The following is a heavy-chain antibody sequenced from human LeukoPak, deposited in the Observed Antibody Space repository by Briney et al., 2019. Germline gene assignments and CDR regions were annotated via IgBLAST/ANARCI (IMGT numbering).Heavy chain of an antibody. CDR2: INPSGGST. Sequence: ASVKVSCKASGYTFTSYYMHWVRQASGQGLEWMGIINPSGGSTSYAQKFQGRVTMTTDTSTSTAYMELRSLRSDDTAVYYCARVSSSGWYYYYGMDVWGQGTTVTVSS. J-gene: IGHJ6*02. CDR1: GYTFTSYY. CDR3: ARVSSSGWYYYYGMDV. D-gene: IGHD6-19*01. V-gene: IGHV1-46*01.